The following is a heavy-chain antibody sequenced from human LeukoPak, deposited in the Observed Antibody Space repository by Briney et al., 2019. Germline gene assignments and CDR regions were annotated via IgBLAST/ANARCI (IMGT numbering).Heavy chain of an antibody. CDR2: IFHSGST. CDR1: GGSISGSNW. CDR3: ASRLRHLLGY. Sequence: SGTLSLTCAVSGGSISGSNWWSWVRQPPGKGLEWIGEIFHSGSTNYSPSLKSRVTISIDKSKNQFSLKLTSVTVADTAVYYCASRLRHLLGYWGQGNLVTVSS. D-gene: IGHD3-16*01. V-gene: IGHV4-4*02. J-gene: IGHJ4*02.